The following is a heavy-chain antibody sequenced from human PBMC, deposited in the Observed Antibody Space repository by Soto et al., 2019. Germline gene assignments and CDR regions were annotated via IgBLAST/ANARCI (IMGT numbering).Heavy chain of an antibody. V-gene: IGHV1-8*01. CDR3: VRGGFLSHDHVIIAPATLGFEP. J-gene: IGHJ5*02. CDR2: INPNRTNT. CDR1: RYTFTTYD. Sequence: ASVKVSCKASRYTFTTYDINWVRQAPGQGLEWMGWINPNRTNTGYAEKFQGRVTMTRDTSISTAYMELSSLRYDDTAVYYCVRGGFLSHDHVIIAPATLGFEPWGQGTLVTVSS. D-gene: IGHD2-2*01.